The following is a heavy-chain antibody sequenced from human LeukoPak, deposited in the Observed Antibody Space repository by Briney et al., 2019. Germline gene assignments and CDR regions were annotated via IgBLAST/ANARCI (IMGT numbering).Heavy chain of an antibody. CDR1: GFTFSSYA. V-gene: IGHV3-30*04. D-gene: IGHD1-26*01. CDR2: ISYDGSNK. Sequence: GGSLRLSCAASGFTFSSYAMHWVRQAPGKGLEWVAVISYDGSNKYYADSVKGRFTISRDNSKNTLYLQMNSLRAEDTAVYYCARDPGIVGAHFDYWGQGILVTVSS. J-gene: IGHJ4*02. CDR3: ARDPGIVGAHFDY.